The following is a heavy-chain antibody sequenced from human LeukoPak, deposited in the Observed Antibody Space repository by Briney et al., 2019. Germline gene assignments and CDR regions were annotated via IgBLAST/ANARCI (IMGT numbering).Heavy chain of an antibody. Sequence: PGGSLRLSCAASGFTFSTYDMHWVRQATGKSLEWVSTIGTAGDTYYPGSVKGRFTISRENAKNSLYLQMNSLRAGDTAVYYCARGGDFGYSYGGYYYMDVWGKGTTVTVSS. CDR2: IGTAGDT. CDR3: ARGGDFGYSYGGYYYMDV. V-gene: IGHV3-13*01. CDR1: GFTFSTYD. D-gene: IGHD5-18*01. J-gene: IGHJ6*03.